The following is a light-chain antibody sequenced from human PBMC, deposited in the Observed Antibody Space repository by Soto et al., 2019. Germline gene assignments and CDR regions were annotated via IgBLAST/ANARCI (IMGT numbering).Light chain of an antibody. Sequence: IVWTQSPATLSLSPGERATLSCTASQPVTTTYIAGYQQKFGQAPRLLIYGASARATGTPDRFTGGGFGTDFTHNISRVEPEDFAVYYCQQYDSSFTFGGGTKVEMK. CDR2: GAS. V-gene: IGKV3-20*01. J-gene: IGKJ4*01. CDR1: QPVTTTY. CDR3: QQYDSSFT.